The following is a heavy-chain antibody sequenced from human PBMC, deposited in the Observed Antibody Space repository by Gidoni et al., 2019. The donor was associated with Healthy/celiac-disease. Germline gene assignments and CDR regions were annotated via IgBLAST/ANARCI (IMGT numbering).Heavy chain of an antibody. D-gene: IGHD1-7*01. Sequence: EVQLVESGGGLVKPGGSLRLSCAASGFTFSSYSLNWVRQAPGKGLGWVASISSSSSYIYYADSVKGRFTISRDNAKNSLYLQMNSLRAEDTAVYYCARDLLNWNYVDYYYYGMDVWGQGTTVTVSS. CDR2: ISSSSSYI. CDR3: ARDLLNWNYVDYYYYGMDV. CDR1: GFTFSSYS. V-gene: IGHV3-21*01. J-gene: IGHJ6*02.